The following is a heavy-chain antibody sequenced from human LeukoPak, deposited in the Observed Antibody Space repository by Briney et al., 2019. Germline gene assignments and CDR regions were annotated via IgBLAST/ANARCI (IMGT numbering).Heavy chain of an antibody. CDR2: IKQDGSAE. J-gene: IGHJ4*02. CDR3: ATWDGNGYYFDY. V-gene: IGHV3-7*01. D-gene: IGHD5-24*01. Sequence: GGSLRLSGAASGFTRRNYWMSWVRQAPGKGLEGVANIKQDGSAEYYVDSVKGRFTIARDNAKNSLYLQMNSLRAEDTAVYYCATWDGNGYYFDYWGQGALVTVSS. CDR1: GFTRRNYW.